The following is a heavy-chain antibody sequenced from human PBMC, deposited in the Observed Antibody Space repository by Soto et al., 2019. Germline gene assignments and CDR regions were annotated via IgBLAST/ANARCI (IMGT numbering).Heavy chain of an antibody. CDR2: IYYSGST. V-gene: IGHV4-31*03. CDR3: ARAYGSGSYHFDY. CDR1: GGSISSSSYY. D-gene: IGHD3-10*01. J-gene: IGHJ4*02. Sequence: SETLSLTCTVSGGSISSSSYYWGWIRQPPGKGLEWIGYIYYSGSTYYNPSLKSRVTISVDTSKNQFSLKLSSVTAADTAVYYCARAYGSGSYHFDYWGQGTLVTVSS.